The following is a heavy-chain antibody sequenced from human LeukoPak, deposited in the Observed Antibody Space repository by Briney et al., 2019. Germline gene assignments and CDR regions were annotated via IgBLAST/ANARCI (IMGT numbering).Heavy chain of an antibody. CDR3: ARDGIGFYDFWSGYYPSNWFDP. J-gene: IGHJ5*02. CDR2: ISYDGSNK. D-gene: IGHD3-3*01. Sequence: GGSLRLSCAASGFTFSSYAMHWVRQAPGKGLEWVAVISYDGSNKYYADSVKGRFTISRGNSKNTLYLQMNSLRAEDTAVYYCARDGIGFYDFWSGYYPSNWFDPWGQGTLVTVSS. V-gene: IGHV3-30-3*01. CDR1: GFTFSSYA.